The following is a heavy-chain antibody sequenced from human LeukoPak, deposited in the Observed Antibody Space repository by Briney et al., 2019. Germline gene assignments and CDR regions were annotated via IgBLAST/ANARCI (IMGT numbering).Heavy chain of an antibody. V-gene: IGHV4-59*01. CDR2: IYYSGST. J-gene: IGHJ5*02. D-gene: IGHD3-10*01. CDR3: ARVGAMYYYGSEPHWFDP. CDR1: GGSISSYH. Sequence: SETLSLTCTVSGGSISSYHWSWIRQPPGKGLEWIGYIYYSGSTNYNPSLKSRVTISVDTSKNQFSLKLSSVTAADTAVYYCARVGAMYYYGSEPHWFDPWGQGTLVTVSS.